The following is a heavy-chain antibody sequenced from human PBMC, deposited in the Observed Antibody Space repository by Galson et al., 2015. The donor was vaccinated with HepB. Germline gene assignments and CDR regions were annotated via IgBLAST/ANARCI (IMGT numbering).Heavy chain of an antibody. CDR2: ISAYNGNT. V-gene: IGHV1-18*04. CDR3: ARVDDILTGWDWEDYFDY. Sequence: SVKVSCKASGYTFTSYGISWVRQAPGQGLEWMGWISAYNGNTNYAQKLQGRVTMTTDTSTSTAYMELRSLRSDDTAVYYCARVDDILTGWDWEDYFDYWGQGTLVTVSS. D-gene: IGHD3-9*01. CDR1: GYTFTSYG. J-gene: IGHJ4*02.